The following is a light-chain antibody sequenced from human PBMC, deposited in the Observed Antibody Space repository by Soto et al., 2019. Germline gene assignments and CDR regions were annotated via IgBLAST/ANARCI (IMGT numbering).Light chain of an antibody. V-gene: IGKV3-15*01. J-gene: IGKJ2*01. CDR2: GES. Sequence: EIVMTQSPATLSVSPGERVTLSCRASQSVGSNLAWYQQKPGQVPRLLIYGESSRATGIPTTFSGSGSGAEFTLTISSLQSEDFAIYYCQQYSNLPFTFGQGTKVDIK. CDR3: QQYSNLPFT. CDR1: QSVGSN.